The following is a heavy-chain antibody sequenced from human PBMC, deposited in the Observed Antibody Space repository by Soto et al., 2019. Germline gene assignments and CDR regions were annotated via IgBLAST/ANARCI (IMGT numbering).Heavy chain of an antibody. CDR1: GFTFSSYG. CDR2: ISYDGSNK. D-gene: IGHD3-10*01. V-gene: IGHV3-30*18. CDR3: AKDPPIHRWYGPKYYYDYGMDV. J-gene: IGHJ6*02. Sequence: QVQLVESGGGVVQPGRSLRLSCAASGFTFSSYGMHWVRQAPGKGLEWVAVISYDGSNKYYADSVKGRFTISRDNSKNTLYFQMNSLRAEDTAVYYCAKDPPIHRWYGPKYYYDYGMDVWGQGTTVTVS.